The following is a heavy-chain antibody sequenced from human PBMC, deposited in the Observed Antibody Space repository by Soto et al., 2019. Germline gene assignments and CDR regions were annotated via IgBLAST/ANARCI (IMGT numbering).Heavy chain of an antibody. CDR3: VIFGGFVVLTAPYDL. CDR2: INPSGGYT. V-gene: IGHV1-46*03. J-gene: IGHJ5*02. D-gene: IGHD2-21*02. Sequence: ASVKVSCKASGYTFTSYYMNWVRRAPGQGLEWLGIINPSGGYTTYAQRFLGRVTMTSDTSTSTVHMELGSLTSEDTAVYYCVIFGGFVVLTAPYDLCGKGTLVTVAS. CDR1: GYTFTSYY.